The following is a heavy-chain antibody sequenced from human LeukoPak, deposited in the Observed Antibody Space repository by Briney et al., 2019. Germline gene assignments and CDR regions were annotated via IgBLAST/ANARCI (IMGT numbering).Heavy chain of an antibody. D-gene: IGHD6-6*01. V-gene: IGHV3-30-3*01. CDR3: ARDCPRASIAAPFDY. CDR1: GFTFSSYA. CDR2: ISYDGSNK. J-gene: IGHJ4*02. Sequence: GGSLRLSCAASGFTFSSYAMHWVRQAPGKGLEWVAVISYDGSNKYYADSVKGRFTISRDNAKNSLYLQMNSLRAEDTAVYYCARDCPRASIAAPFDYWGQGTLVTVSS.